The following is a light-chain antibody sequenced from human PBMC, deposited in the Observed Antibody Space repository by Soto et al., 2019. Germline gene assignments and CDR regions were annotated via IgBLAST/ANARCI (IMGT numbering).Light chain of an antibody. J-gene: IGKJ4*01. V-gene: IGKV3-15*01. Sequence: EIVMTQSPATLSVSPGERATLSCRASQSISSNLAWYQQKPGQAPRLLMFRTSRRATGFPARFSGSGPGTDFNLTISSLQSEDFGVYYCQQYNNWPRATFGGGTKVEIK. CDR2: RTS. CDR1: QSISSN. CDR3: QQYNNWPRAT.